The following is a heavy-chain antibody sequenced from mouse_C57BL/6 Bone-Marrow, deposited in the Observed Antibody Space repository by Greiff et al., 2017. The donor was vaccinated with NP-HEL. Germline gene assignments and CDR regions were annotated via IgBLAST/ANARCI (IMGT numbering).Heavy chain of an antibody. CDR1: GYTFTDYY. CDR2: IYPGGGNT. V-gene: IGHV1-76*01. CDR3: ARSYGSDDY. J-gene: IGHJ2*01. Sequence: VQRVESGAELVRPGASVKLSCKASGYTFTDYYINWVKQRPGQGLEWIARIYPGGGNTYYNEKFKGPATLTAETSTSNSYMQLNCLTSEDSAVYFCARSYGSDDYWGQGTTLTVSS. D-gene: IGHD1-1*01.